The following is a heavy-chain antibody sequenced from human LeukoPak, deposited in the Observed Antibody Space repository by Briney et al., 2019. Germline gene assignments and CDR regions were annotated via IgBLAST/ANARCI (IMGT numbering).Heavy chain of an antibody. D-gene: IGHD3-22*01. V-gene: IGHV3-74*01. CDR2: VNSDGSST. J-gene: IGHJ4*02. CDR3: ARDRDDSSGYYLDY. CDR1: GFTFSSYW. Sequence: QPGGSLRLSCAASGFTFSSYWMHWVRQAPGKGLVWVSRVNSDGSSTTSADSVKGRFTISRGNAKNTLYLQMNSLRAEDTAVYYCARDRDDSSGYYLDYWGQGTLVTVSS.